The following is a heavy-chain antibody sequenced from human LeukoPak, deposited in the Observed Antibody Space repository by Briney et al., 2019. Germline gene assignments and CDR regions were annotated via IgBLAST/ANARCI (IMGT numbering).Heavy chain of an antibody. D-gene: IGHD6-6*01. J-gene: IGHJ4*02. CDR1: GYTFTGYY. V-gene: IGHV1-2*02. CDR3: ARALMYSSSSEPYFDY. Sequence: ASVKVSCKASGYTFTGYYMNWVRQAPGQGLEWMGWINPNSGRTNYAHNFQGRVTLTRDPSTSTVYMELSSLRSEDTAVYYCARALMYSSSSEPYFDYWGQGTLVTVSS. CDR2: INPNSGRT.